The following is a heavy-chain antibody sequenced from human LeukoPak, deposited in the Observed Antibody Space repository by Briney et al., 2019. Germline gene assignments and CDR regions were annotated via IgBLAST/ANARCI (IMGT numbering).Heavy chain of an antibody. CDR2: INLDGSEK. V-gene: IGHV3-7*01. CDR3: ARDSPYSDSFAYDY. Sequence: PGGSLRLSCAASGFTFRSYWMSWVRQAPGKGLEWVANINLDGSEKYYVDSVKGRYTISRDNAKNSLYLQMRSLRAEDTPISYCARDSPYSDSFAYDYWGQGTLVTVYS. J-gene: IGHJ4*02. CDR1: GFTFRSYW. D-gene: IGHD1-26*01.